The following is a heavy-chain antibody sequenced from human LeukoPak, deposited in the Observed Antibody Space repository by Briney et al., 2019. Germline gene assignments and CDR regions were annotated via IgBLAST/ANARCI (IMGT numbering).Heavy chain of an antibody. V-gene: IGHV3-74*01. J-gene: IGHJ4*02. CDR1: GFTFSRCW. D-gene: IGHD1-26*01. Sequence: GGSLRLSCAASGFTFSRCWMHWVRQAPGKGLVWVSCIKSDGSSTSTADSAKGRFTISRDNAKNTVYLQINSLRAEDTAVYYCVRDNRSYNFDYWGQGTLVTVSS. CDR3: VRDNRSYNFDY. CDR2: IKSDGSST.